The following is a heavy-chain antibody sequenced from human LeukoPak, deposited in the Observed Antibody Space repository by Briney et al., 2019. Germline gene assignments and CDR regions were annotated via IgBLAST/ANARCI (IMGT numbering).Heavy chain of an antibody. J-gene: IGHJ5*02. V-gene: IGHV4-31*03. Sequence: PSETLSLTCTVSGGSISSGGYYWSWIRKHPGKGLEWIGYIYYSGSTYYNPSLKSRVTISVDTSKNQFSLKLSSVTAADTAVYYCARVSGDYGDYPWFDPWGQGTLVTVSS. CDR2: IYYSGST. CDR1: GGSISSGGYY. CDR3: ARVSGDYGDYPWFDP. D-gene: IGHD4-17*01.